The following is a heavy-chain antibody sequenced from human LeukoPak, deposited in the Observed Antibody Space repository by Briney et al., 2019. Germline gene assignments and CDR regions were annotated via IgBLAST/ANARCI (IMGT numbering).Heavy chain of an antibody. J-gene: IGHJ4*02. Sequence: GGSLRLSCAASGFTFSSYGMHWVRQAPGKGLEWVSAIYSGGSTYYADSVEGRFTISRDNSKNTLYLQMNSLRVEDTALYFCVKGSAAVRPYYFDFWGQGTLVTVSS. CDR1: GFTFSSYG. CDR3: VKGSAAVRPYYFDF. V-gene: IGHV3-NL1*01. D-gene: IGHD3-10*01. CDR2: IYSGGST.